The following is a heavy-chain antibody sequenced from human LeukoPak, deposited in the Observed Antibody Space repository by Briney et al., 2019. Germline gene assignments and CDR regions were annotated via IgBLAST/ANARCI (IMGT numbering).Heavy chain of an antibody. J-gene: IGHJ4*02. D-gene: IGHD7-27*01. CDR1: GFTFSSYG. CDR3: ARDANWGEIDY. V-gene: IGHV3-30*19. Sequence: AGGSLRLSCAASGFTFSSYGIHWVRQAPGKGLEWVAIISYDGSDKYYADSVKGRFSIFRDNSKNTQYLQMDSLRPEDTAVYYCARDANWGEIDYWGQGTLVTVSS. CDR2: ISYDGSDK.